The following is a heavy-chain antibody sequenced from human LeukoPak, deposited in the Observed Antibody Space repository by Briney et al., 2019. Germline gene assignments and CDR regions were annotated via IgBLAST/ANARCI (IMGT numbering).Heavy chain of an antibody. D-gene: IGHD3-9*01. CDR1: GYTFTSHG. Sequence: ASVKVSCKASGYTFTSHGISWVRQAPGQGLEWMGWISAYNGNTNYAQKLQGRVTMTTDTSTSTAYMELRSLRSDDTAVYYCARDDDILTGYSDTIDYWGQGTLVTVSS. CDR2: ISAYNGNT. CDR3: ARDDDILTGYSDTIDY. J-gene: IGHJ4*02. V-gene: IGHV1-18*01.